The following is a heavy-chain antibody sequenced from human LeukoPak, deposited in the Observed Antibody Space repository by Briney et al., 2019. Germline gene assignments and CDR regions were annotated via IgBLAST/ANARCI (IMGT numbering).Heavy chain of an antibody. J-gene: IGHJ4*02. CDR3: ARRATAGSCFDY. CDR2: ISSGGSTI. D-gene: IGHD6-13*01. CDR1: GFTFSDYY. Sequence: GGSLRLSCAVSGFTFSDYYMSWIRQAPGKGLEWVSFISSGGSTISHADSVKGLFTISRDNAENSLYLQMNSLRAEDTAVYYCARRATAGSCFDYWGQGTLVTVSS. V-gene: IGHV3-11*01.